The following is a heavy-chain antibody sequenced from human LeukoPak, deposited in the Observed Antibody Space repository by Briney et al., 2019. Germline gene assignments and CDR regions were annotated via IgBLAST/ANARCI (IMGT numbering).Heavy chain of an antibody. CDR1: GFTFSSFA. V-gene: IGHV3-23*01. J-gene: IGHJ4*02. Sequence: GSLRLSCAVSGFTFSSFAMSWVRQAPGKGLGWVSVISGSGGRTYYADSVKGRFTISRDNSKNTLYLQMNSLRAEDTAVYYCAKVEPGLWGQGTLVTVSS. CDR3: AKVEPGL. CDR2: ISGSGGRT.